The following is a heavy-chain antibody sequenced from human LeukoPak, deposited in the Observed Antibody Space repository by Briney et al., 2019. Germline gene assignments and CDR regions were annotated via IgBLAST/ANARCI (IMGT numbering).Heavy chain of an antibody. CDR1: GFTFSSYW. CDR2: IKQDGSEK. J-gene: IGHJ4*02. CDR3: ARGNYYDSSGNLDF. Sequence: GGSLRLSCAASGFTFSSYWMSWVRQAPGEGLEWVANIKQDGSEKYYVDSVKGRFTISRDNAKNSLYLQMNSLRAEDTAVYYCARGNYYDSSGNLDFWGQGTLVTVSS. D-gene: IGHD3-22*01. V-gene: IGHV3-7*01.